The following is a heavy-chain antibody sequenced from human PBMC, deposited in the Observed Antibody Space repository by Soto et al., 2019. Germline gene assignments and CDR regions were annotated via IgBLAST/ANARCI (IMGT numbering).Heavy chain of an antibody. CDR1: GGTFSSYA. Sequence: GASVKVSCKASGGTFSSYAISWVRQAPGQGLEWMGGIIPIFGTANYAQKFQRRVTITADESTSTAYMELSSLRSEDTAVYYCVRARSGSYDALRYYGMDVWGQGTTVTVSS. CDR2: IIPIFGTA. CDR3: VRARSGSYDALRYYGMDV. D-gene: IGHD1-26*01. J-gene: IGHJ6*02. V-gene: IGHV1-69*13.